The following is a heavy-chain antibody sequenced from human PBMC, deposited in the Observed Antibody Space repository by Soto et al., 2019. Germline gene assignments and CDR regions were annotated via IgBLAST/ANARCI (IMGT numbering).Heavy chain of an antibody. CDR3: VRDRRISGINRGLDY. CDR2: ISSRGDTI. D-gene: IGHD1-20*01. J-gene: IGHJ4*02. CDR1: GFIFSDFH. V-gene: IGHV3-11*01. Sequence: QVQLVDSGGGLVKPGGSLRLSCAASGFIFSDFHMTWIRQAPGKGLELVAYISSRGDTIYYAASVRGRITISRDNDKDSLLLQMSSLRVEDTAVYYCVRDRRISGINRGLDYWGRGTLVTVSS.